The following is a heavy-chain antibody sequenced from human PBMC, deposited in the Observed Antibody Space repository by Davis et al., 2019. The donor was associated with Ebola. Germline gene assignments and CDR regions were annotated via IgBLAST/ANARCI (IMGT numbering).Heavy chain of an antibody. D-gene: IGHD3-3*01. CDR1: GFIFRNYV. CDR2: LGTRATTT. CDR3: AKSGLSFGVVKYHYGMDV. Sequence: PGGSLRLSCETSGFIFRNYVMSWVRQAPGKGLEWVSTLGTRATTTYYADSVKGRFTISRDNSKKTLYLQMNSLRAEDTAVYYCAKSGLSFGVVKYHYGMDVWGKGTTVTVSS. J-gene: IGHJ6*04. V-gene: IGHV3-23*01.